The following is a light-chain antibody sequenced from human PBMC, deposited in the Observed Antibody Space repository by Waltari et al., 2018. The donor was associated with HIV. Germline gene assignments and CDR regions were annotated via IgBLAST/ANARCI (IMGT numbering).Light chain of an antibody. Sequence: QSVLPQPPSASGTPGQRVPIPCTGRSPNFGSNTVNCSQHLPETAPKLLFYHINQRPSGVLDRLSGSKSGTLASLAISGLQSGEQADYYCAAWEDSLNGEGVFGGGTKLPVL. CDR2: HIN. CDR3: AAWEDSLNGEGV. CDR1: SPNFGSNT. J-gene: IGLJ2*01. V-gene: IGLV1-44*01.